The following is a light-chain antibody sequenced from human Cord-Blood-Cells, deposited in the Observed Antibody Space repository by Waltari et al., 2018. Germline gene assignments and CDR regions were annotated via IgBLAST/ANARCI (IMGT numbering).Light chain of an antibody. V-gene: IGKV1-39*01. CDR3: QQSYSTPWT. CDR1: QSISSY. Sequence: IPMTQYPSSIPASVGDRVTITCRASQSISSYLNWYQQKPGKAPKLLIYAASSLQSGVPSRFSGSGSGTDFTLTISSLQPEDFATYYCQQSYSTPWTFGQGTKVEIK. CDR2: AAS. J-gene: IGKJ1*01.